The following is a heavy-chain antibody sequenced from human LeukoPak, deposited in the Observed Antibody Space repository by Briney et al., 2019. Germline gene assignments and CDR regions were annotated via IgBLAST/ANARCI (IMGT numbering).Heavy chain of an antibody. CDR1: GYTFTSYG. Sequence: ASVKVSCKASGYTFTSYGISWVRQAPGQGLEWMGWNSAYNGNTNYAQKLQGRVTMTTDTSTSTAYMELRSLRSDDTAVYYCARALSFYCSSTSCYVGGAFDIWGQGTMVTVSS. CDR2: NSAYNGNT. D-gene: IGHD2-2*01. V-gene: IGHV1-18*01. CDR3: ARALSFYCSSTSCYVGGAFDI. J-gene: IGHJ3*02.